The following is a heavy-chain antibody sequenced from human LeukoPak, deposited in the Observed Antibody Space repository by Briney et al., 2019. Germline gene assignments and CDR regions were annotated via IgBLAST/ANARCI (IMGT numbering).Heavy chain of an antibody. D-gene: IGHD3-10*01. CDR2: IIPIFGTA. Sequence: SVKVSCKASGGTFISYAISWVRQAPGQGLEWMGGIIPIFGTANYAQKFQGRVTITTDESTSTAYMELSSLRSEDTAVYYCARRTMVRGVPSYYMDVRGKGTTVTVSS. V-gene: IGHV1-69*05. CDR1: GGTFISYA. J-gene: IGHJ6*03. CDR3: ARRTMVRGVPSYYMDV.